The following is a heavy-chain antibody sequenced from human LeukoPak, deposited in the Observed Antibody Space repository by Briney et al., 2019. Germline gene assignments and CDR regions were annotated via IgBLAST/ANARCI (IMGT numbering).Heavy chain of an antibody. J-gene: IGHJ4*02. D-gene: IGHD6-13*01. CDR2: MNPNSGNT. V-gene: IGHV1-8*01. CDR3: ARGVYSSSWYSPSCTSDY. CDR1: GYTFTSYD. Sequence: ASVKVSCKAYGYTFTSYDINWVRQATGQGLEWMGWMNPNSGNTGYAQKFQGRVTMTRNTSISTAYMELSSLRSEDTAVYYCARGVYSSSWYSPSCTSDYWGQGALVTVSS.